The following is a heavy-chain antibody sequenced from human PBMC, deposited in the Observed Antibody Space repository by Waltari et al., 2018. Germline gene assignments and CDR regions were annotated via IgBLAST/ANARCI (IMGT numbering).Heavy chain of an antibody. D-gene: IGHD3-3*01. Sequence: EVQLVESGGVVVQPGGSLRLSCAASGFTFDDYAMHWVRQAPGKGLEWVSLISWDVGSTYYADSVKGRFTISRDNSKNSLYLQMNSLRAEDTALYYCAKDIYDFWSGYTSGYYYYMDVWGKGTTVTVSS. V-gene: IGHV3-43D*03. CDR2: ISWDVGST. CDR3: AKDIYDFWSGYTSGYYYYMDV. J-gene: IGHJ6*03. CDR1: GFTFDDYA.